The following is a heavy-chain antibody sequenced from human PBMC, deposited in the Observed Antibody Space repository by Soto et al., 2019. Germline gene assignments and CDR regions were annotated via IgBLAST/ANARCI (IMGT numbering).Heavy chain of an antibody. CDR2: IWYDGSNK. V-gene: IGHV3-33*01. CDR3: ARDLGVVNPYYYFDY. CDR1: GFTFSSYG. D-gene: IGHD3-3*01. Sequence: QVQLVESGGGVVQPGRSLRLSCAASGFTFSSYGMHWVRQASGKGLEWVAVIWYDGSNKYYADSVKGLFTISRDNSKNTLYLQMTGLRSENTAVYYCARDLGVVNPYYYFDYWGQGTLVTVSS. J-gene: IGHJ4*02.